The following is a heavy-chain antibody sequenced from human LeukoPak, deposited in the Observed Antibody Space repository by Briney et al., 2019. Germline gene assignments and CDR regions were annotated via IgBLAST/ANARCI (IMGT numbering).Heavy chain of an antibody. CDR1: GFTFSSYG. CDR2: IWYDGSNK. V-gene: IGHV3-33*01. J-gene: IGHJ4*02. CDR3: ARDWLSAGGYTSGY. D-gene: IGHD5-12*01. Sequence: GGSLRLSCAASGFTFSSYGMHWVRQVPGKGLEWVAVIWYDGSNKYYADSVKGRFTISRDNSKNTLYLLMNSLRAEDTAVYYCARDWLSAGGYTSGYWGQGTLVTVSS.